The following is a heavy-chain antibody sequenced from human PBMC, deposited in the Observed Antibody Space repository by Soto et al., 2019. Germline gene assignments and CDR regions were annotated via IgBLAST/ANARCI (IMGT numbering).Heavy chain of an antibody. J-gene: IGHJ6*02. CDR3: ARQKNSWCYGMDV. CDR2: ISHSGAT. V-gene: IGHV4-34*01. Sequence: PSAPLSLTCAVYGGSSRAYYWSWIRQPPGKGLEWIGQISHSGATDSNPSHKSRVSISGDTSKNQFSLILTSVTAADTAVYYCARQKNSWCYGMDVWGQGTTVTVSS. CDR1: GGSSRAYY. D-gene: IGHD2-15*01.